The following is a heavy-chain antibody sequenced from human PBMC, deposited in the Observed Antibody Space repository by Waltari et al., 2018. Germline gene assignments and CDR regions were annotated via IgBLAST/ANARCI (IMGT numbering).Heavy chain of an antibody. D-gene: IGHD3-10*01. CDR2: INSDGSTT. CDR3: TRAQLTMARNLDL. Sequence: EVQLVESGGGLVQPGGSLGLSCVTSGFTFSRYWMHWVRQVPGKGLVVFSRINSDGSTTSYADSVKGRFTISRDNAKNTLYLQMNSLRADDTSVYYCTRAQLTMARNLDLWGRGTLVTVSS. V-gene: IGHV3-74*01. J-gene: IGHJ2*01. CDR1: GFTFSRYW.